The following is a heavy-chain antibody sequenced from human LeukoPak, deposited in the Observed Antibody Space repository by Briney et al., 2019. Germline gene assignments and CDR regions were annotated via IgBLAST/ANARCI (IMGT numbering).Heavy chain of an antibody. CDR2: ITSSGSTI. CDR3: AREMAFYDILTGDSNYYSMDV. D-gene: IGHD3-9*01. V-gene: IGHV3-48*04. J-gene: IGHJ6*03. CDR1: GFTFSSYT. Sequence: GGSLRLSCAASGFTFSSYTMNWVRQAPGKGLEWVPYITSSGSTIYYADSVKGRFTISRDNAKDSLYLQMNSLRAEDTALYYCAREMAFYDILTGDSNYYSMDVWGRGTTVTVSS.